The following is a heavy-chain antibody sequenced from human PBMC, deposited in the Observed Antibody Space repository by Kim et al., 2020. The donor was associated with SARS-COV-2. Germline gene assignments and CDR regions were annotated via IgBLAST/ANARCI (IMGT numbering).Heavy chain of an antibody. D-gene: IGHD6-13*01. V-gene: IGHV4-34*01. CDR3: ARAEYSSSWYRRYWFDP. J-gene: IGHJ5*02. CDR1: GGSFSGYY. CDR2: INHSGST. Sequence: SETLSLTCAVYGGSFSGYYWSWIRQPPGKGLEWIGEINHSGSTNYNPSLKSRVTISVDTSKNQFSLKLSSVTAADTAVYYCARAEYSSSWYRRYWFDPWGQGTLVTVSS.